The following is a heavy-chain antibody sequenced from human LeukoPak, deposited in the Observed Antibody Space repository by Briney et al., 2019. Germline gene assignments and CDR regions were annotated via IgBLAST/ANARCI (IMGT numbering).Heavy chain of an antibody. J-gene: IGHJ4*02. D-gene: IGHD3-10*01. V-gene: IGHV3-30*02. CDR2: IRYDGSNK. Sequence: GGSLRLSCAASGFTFSSYGMHWDRQAPGKGLEWVAFIRYDGSNKYYADSVKGRFTISRDNSKNTLYLQMNSLRAEDTAVYYCAKAPAYGSHFDYWGQGTLVTVSS. CDR3: AKAPAYGSHFDY. CDR1: GFTFSSYG.